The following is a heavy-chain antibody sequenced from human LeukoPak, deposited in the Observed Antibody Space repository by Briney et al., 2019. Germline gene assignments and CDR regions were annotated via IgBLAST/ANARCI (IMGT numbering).Heavy chain of an antibody. J-gene: IGHJ6*02. V-gene: IGHV4-59*01. D-gene: IGHD3-22*01. CDR2: IYYSGST. CDR3: ARAYYYDSSGYWGPIRSYYGMDV. Sequence: PSETLSLTCTVSGGSISSYYWSWIRQPPGKGLEWIGYIYYSGSTNYNPSLKSRVTISVDTSKNQFSLKLSSGTAADTAVYYCARAYYYDSSGYWGPIRSYYGMDVWGQGTTVTVSS. CDR1: GGSISSYY.